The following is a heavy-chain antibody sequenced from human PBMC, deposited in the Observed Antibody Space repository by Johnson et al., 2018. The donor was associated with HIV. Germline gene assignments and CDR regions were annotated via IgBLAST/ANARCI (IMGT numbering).Heavy chain of an antibody. CDR2: ISYDGSNK. V-gene: IGHV3-30*04. CDR3: ARDHSGYDSVTAAFDI. J-gene: IGHJ3*02. D-gene: IGHD5-12*01. CDR1: GFTFNSYA. Sequence: QVQLVESGGGVVQPGRSLRLSCAASGFTFNSYAMHWVRQAPGKGLEWVAVISYDGSNKYYADSVNGRFTISRDNSKNTLYLEMNSLRAEDTAVYYCARDHSGYDSVTAAFDIWGQGTMVTVSS.